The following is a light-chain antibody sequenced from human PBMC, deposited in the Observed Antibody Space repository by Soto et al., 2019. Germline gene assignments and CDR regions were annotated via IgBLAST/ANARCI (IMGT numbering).Light chain of an antibody. CDR1: QSVSRN. V-gene: IGKV3-15*01. Sequence: EVLMTQSPATLSVSPGERATLSYGASQSVSRNLAWYQQKPGQAPRLLIYGASARATGIPARFSGSGSGTEFALTISSLQSEDFAVYYCQQRSNWPPITFGQGTRLEIK. CDR2: GAS. J-gene: IGKJ5*01. CDR3: QQRSNWPPIT.